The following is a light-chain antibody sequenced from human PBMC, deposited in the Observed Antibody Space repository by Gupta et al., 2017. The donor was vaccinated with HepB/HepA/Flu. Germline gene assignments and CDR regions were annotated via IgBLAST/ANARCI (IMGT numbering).Light chain of an antibody. CDR1: QRISTY. Sequence: DIQMTQSPSSLSASVGDRVTITCRASQRISTYLNWYQQKPGKVPKLLIYAASSLQSGVPSRFSGSGSGTDFTLTIRSLQPEDFATYYCQQNYNTPQSTFGQGTKLEIK. CDR3: QQNYNTPQST. J-gene: IGKJ2*02. V-gene: IGKV1-39*01. CDR2: AAS.